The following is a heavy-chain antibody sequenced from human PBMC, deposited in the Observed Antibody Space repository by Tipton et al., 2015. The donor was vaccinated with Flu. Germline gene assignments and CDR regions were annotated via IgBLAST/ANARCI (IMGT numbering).Heavy chain of an antibody. CDR3: TRRLVED. J-gene: IGHJ4*02. Sequence: GSLRLSCAASGFIFSDYWMIWFRQAPGKGLEWVANIKQDGSEKYYVNSVKGRFTIFRDNARNSLYLQMNNLRVEDTAVYYCTRRLVEDWGQGTQVTVSS. CDR1: GFIFSDYW. V-gene: IGHV3-7*01. CDR2: IKQDGSEK.